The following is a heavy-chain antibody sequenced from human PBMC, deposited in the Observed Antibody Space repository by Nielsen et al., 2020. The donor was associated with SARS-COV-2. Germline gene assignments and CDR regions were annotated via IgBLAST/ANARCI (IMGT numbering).Heavy chain of an antibody. Sequence: SETLSLTCAVYGGSFSGYYWSWIRQPPGKGLEWIGEINHSGSTNYNPSLKSRVTISVDTSKNQFSLKLSSVTAADTAVYYCARVGGMRTVNHLYYFDYWGQGPLFTVSS. J-gene: IGHJ4*02. CDR2: INHSGST. V-gene: IGHV4-34*01. CDR3: ARVGGMRTVNHLYYFDY. CDR1: GGSFSGYY. D-gene: IGHD1-14*01.